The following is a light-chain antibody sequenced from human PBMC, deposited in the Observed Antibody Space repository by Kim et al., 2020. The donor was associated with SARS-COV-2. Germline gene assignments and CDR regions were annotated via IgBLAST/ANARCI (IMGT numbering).Light chain of an antibody. J-gene: IGKJ1*01. Sequence: LSPGERATRSCSASQSVSSYSASNQRNPRLPPTTLFCAAFILPTCLPDRFSGSGSGTDFTLTISRLEPEDFAVYYCQQHSSLPRTFGQGTKVDIK. V-gene: IGKV3-11*01. CDR1: QSVSSY. CDR3: QQHSSLPRT. CDR2: AAF.